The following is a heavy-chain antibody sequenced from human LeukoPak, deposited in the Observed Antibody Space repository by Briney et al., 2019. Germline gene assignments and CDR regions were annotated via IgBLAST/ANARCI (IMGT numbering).Heavy chain of an antibody. CDR2: ISYDGSNK. Sequence: PGRSLRLSCAASGFTFSSYGMHWVRQAPGKGLEWVAVISYDGSNKYYADSVKGRFTISRDNSKNTLYLQMNSLRAEDTAVYYFAKPHDSWYMDVWGKGTTVTVSS. CDR3: AKPHDSWYMDV. CDR1: GFTFSSYG. D-gene: IGHD3-22*01. J-gene: IGHJ6*03. V-gene: IGHV3-30*18.